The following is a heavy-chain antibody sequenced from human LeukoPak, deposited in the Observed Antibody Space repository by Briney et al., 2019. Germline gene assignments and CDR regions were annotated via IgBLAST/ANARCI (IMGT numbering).Heavy chain of an antibody. D-gene: IGHD2-2*01. CDR3: AKVGAVVVPAAMALDY. Sequence: GGSLRLSCVASGLRFRSYAMNWVRQAPGKGLECISTISDDSSFTYYADPVKGRSAISRDDSKNTLYLQMNSLRAEDTAVYYCAKVGAVVVPAAMALDYWGQGTLVTVSS. CDR1: GLRFRSYA. J-gene: IGHJ4*02. V-gene: IGHV3-23*01. CDR2: ISDDSSFT.